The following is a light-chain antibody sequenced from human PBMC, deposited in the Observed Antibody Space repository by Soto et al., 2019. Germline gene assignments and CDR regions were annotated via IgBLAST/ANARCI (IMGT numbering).Light chain of an antibody. CDR1: SSDVGAFNY. CDR3: CSYTHSDTLV. Sequence: QSALTQPASVSGSPGQSITISCTGTSSDVGAFNYVSWYQQHPGKAPKLIIYEVSNRPSGVSNRFSGSKSGTTASLTISGLQAEDEAYYFCCSYTHSDTLVFGGGTKVTVL. J-gene: IGLJ2*01. V-gene: IGLV2-14*01. CDR2: EVS.